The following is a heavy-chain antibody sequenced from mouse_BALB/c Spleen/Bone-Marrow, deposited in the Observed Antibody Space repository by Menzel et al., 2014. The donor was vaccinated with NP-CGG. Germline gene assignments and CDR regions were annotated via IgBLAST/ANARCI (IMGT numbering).Heavy chain of an antibody. V-gene: IGHV8-12*01. CDR3: ARRTTATGAPFDY. CDR2: IYWDDDK. D-gene: IGHD1-2*01. Sequence: QVTLKESGPGILQPSQPLSLTCSFSGFSLSTSGMGVSWIRQPSGKGLEWLAHIYWDDDKRYNPSLKSRLTISKDTSRNQVFLKITSVDTADTATYYCARRTTATGAPFDYWGQGTTLTVSS. J-gene: IGHJ2*01. CDR1: GFSLSTSGMG.